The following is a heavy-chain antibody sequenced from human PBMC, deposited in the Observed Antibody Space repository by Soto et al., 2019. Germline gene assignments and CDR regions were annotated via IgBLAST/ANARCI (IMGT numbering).Heavy chain of an antibody. CDR1: GFTFSSYS. J-gene: IGHJ6*02. D-gene: IGHD3-9*01. Sequence: PGGSLRLSCAASGFTFSSYSMNWVRQAPGKGLEWVSSISSSSSYIYYADSVKGRFTISRDNAKNSLYLQMNSLRAEDTAVYYCARDFYYDILYYYYGMDVWGQGTTVTVSS. V-gene: IGHV3-21*01. CDR3: ARDFYYDILYYYYGMDV. CDR2: ISSSSSYI.